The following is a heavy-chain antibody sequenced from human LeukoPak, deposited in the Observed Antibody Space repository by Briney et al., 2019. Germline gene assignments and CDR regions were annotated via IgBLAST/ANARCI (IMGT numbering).Heavy chain of an antibody. CDR3: ARDLIGMVRGDYVGWFDP. Sequence: GASVKVSCKASGYTFTGYYMHWVRQAPGQGLEWMGRINPNSGGTNYAQKFQGRVTMTRDTSISTAYMELSRLRSDDTAVYYCARDLIGMVRGDYVGWFDPWGQGTLVTVSS. V-gene: IGHV1-2*06. CDR2: INPNSGGT. D-gene: IGHD4-17*01. CDR1: GYTFTGYY. J-gene: IGHJ5*02.